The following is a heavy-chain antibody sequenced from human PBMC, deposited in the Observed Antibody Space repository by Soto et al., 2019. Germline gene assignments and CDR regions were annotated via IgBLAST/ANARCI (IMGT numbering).Heavy chain of an antibody. V-gene: IGHV3-30*18. CDR1: GFTFSSYG. J-gene: IGHJ6*02. CDR3: AKDRVPAANRSYYYYYGMDV. CDR2: ISYDGSNK. D-gene: IGHD2-2*01. Sequence: XESLRLSCAASGFTFSSYGMHWVRQAPGKGLEWVAVISYDGSNKYYADSVKGRFTISRDNSKNTLYLQMNSLRAEDTAVYYCAKDRVPAANRSYYYYYGMDVWGQGTTVTVSS.